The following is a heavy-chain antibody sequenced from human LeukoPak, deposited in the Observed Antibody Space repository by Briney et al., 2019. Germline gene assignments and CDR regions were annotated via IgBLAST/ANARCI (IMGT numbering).Heavy chain of an antibody. CDR1: GGSISSSSYY. J-gene: IGHJ4*02. Sequence: SETLSLTCTVSGGSISSSSYYWGWIRQPPGKGLEWIGSIYYSGSTYYNPSLKSRVTISVDTSKDQFSLKLSSVTAADTAVYYCARHLPGFRAVPFDYWGQGTLVTVSS. D-gene: IGHD3-10*02. CDR3: ARHLPGFRAVPFDY. V-gene: IGHV4-39*01. CDR2: IYYSGST.